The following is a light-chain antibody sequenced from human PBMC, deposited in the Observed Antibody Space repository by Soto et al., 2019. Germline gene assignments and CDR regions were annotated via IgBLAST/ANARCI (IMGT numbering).Light chain of an antibody. CDR1: QSVSSY. V-gene: IGKV3-11*01. J-gene: IGKJ2*01. Sequence: EIVLTQSPATLYLSPGERATLSCRASQSVSSYLAWYQQKPGQAPRLLIYDASNRATGIPARFSGSGSGTDFTLTISSLEPEDFAVYYCQQRSNWPPDKYTFGQGTKLEI. CDR2: DAS. CDR3: QQRSNWPPDKYT.